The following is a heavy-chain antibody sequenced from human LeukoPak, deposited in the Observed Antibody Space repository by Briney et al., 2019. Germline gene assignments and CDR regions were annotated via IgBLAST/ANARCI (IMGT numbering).Heavy chain of an antibody. D-gene: IGHD2-21*02. Sequence: SETLSLTCAVSGYSISSGYYWGWIRQPPGKGLEWIGSIYHSGSTYYNPSLKSRVTISVDTSKNQFSLKLSSVTAADTAVYYCARTRGGVTASFDPWGQGTLVTVSS. CDR3: ARTRGGVTASFDP. CDR2: IYHSGST. CDR1: GYSISSGYY. J-gene: IGHJ5*02. V-gene: IGHV4-38-2*01.